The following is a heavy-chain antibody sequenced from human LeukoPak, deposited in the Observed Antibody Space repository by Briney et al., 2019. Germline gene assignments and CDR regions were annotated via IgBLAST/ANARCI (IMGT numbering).Heavy chain of an antibody. CDR1: GYTFTGYY. V-gene: IGHV1-2*06. Sequence: ASVKVSRKASGYTFTGYYIHWVRQAPGQGLEWMGRINCNGGGTSYAQKFQGRVTMTRDTSISTAYMELDRLTSDDTAVYYCARDYGPYPGCSWFDPWGQGTLVTVPS. CDR3: ARDYGPYPGCSWFDP. J-gene: IGHJ5*02. D-gene: IGHD2-21*01. CDR2: INCNGGGT.